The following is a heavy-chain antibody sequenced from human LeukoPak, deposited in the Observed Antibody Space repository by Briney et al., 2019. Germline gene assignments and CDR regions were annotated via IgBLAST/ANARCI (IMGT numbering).Heavy chain of an antibody. V-gene: IGHV4-59*01. J-gene: IGHJ2*01. Sequence: SETLSLTCTVSGGSISSYYWSWIRQPPGKGLEWIGFIYYNGSTNYNPSLKSRITISVDTSKNQFSLKLNSVTAADTAIFYCARIRRYDYDGFRPGWVYWYFDVWGRGTLVTVSS. CDR3: ARIRRYDYDGFRPGWVYWYFDV. CDR2: IYYNGST. D-gene: IGHD4-23*01. CDR1: GGSISSYY.